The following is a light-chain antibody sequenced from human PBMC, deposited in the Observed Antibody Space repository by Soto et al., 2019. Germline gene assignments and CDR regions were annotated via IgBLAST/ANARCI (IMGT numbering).Light chain of an antibody. CDR1: QSVTNNY. J-gene: IGKJ4*01. CDR3: QQYGTSPLT. CDR2: AAS. Sequence: EIVLTQSPGTLSLSPGERATLSCRASQSVTNNYVVWYQQKPGQAPRPLIYAASNRATGIPDRFSGSGSGTDFTLTISRLEPEDFAVYYCQQYGTSPLTFGGGTKVDIK. V-gene: IGKV3-20*01.